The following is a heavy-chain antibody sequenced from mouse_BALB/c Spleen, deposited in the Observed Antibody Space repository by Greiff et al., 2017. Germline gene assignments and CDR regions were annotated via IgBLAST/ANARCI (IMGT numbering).Heavy chain of an antibody. CDR3: ARELGLYYAMDY. CDR2: ISTYYGDA. J-gene: IGHJ4*01. Sequence: QVQLQQSGAELVRPGVSVKISCKGSGYTFTDYAMHWVKQSHAKSLEWIGVISTYYGDASYNQKFKGKATMTVDKSSSTAYMELARLTSEDSAIYYCARELGLYYAMDYWGQGTSVTVSS. V-gene: IGHV1S137*01. D-gene: IGHD4-1*01. CDR1: GYTFTDYA.